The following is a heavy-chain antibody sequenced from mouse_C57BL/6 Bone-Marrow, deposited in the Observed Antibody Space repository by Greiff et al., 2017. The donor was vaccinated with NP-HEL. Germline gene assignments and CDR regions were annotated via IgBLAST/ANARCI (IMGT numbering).Heavy chain of an antibody. D-gene: IGHD2-4*01. V-gene: IGHV1-55*01. Sequence: VQLQQSGAELVKPGASVKMSCKASGYTFTSYWITWVKQRPGQGLEWIGDIYPGSGSTNYHEKFKSKATLTVDTSSSTAYMQLSSLTSEDSAVYYCASGDYVEGGRDYWGQGTTLTVSS. J-gene: IGHJ2*01. CDR3: ASGDYVEGGRDY. CDR1: GYTFTSYW. CDR2: IYPGSGST.